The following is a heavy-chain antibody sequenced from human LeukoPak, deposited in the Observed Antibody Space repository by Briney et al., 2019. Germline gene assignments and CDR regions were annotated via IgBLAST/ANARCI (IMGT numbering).Heavy chain of an antibody. J-gene: IGHJ4*02. CDR3: ARDGPAQMVDFDY. V-gene: IGHV1-2*02. CDR1: GYTFSGTGWY. CDR2: IYPYTGAT. Sequence: GASVKFSCKASGYTFSGTGWYLYWLRQAPGQGLECMGWIYPYTGATHYAQKFQGRVAMTRDTSISTAYMELSRLRPDDTAVYYCARDGPAQMVDFDYWGQGTLVTVSS. D-gene: IGHD3-10*01.